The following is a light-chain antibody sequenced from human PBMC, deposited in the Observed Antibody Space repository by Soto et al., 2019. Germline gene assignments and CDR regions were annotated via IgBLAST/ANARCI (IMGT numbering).Light chain of an antibody. CDR1: QSLLHSNGYNY. CDR3: MQTLRTPYT. V-gene: IGKV2-28*01. J-gene: IGKJ2*01. CDR2: LGS. Sequence: DIVLTQSPLSLPVTPGEPASISCRSSQSLLHSNGYNYLDWYLQKPGQSPQLLIYLGSNRASGVPDRFSGSGSGTDLTLEISGVEAEDVGVYYCMQTLRTPYTFGQGTQLEIK.